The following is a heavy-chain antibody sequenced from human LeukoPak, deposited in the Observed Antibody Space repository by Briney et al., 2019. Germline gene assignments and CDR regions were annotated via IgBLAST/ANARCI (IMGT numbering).Heavy chain of an antibody. CDR1: GGTFSSYA. Sequence: GASVKVSCKASGGTFSSYAISWVRQAPGQGLEWMGRIIPILGIANYAQKFQGRVTITADKSTSTAYMELSSLRSEDTAVYYCARANAEMATIVVAFYYYGMDVWGQGTTVTVSS. J-gene: IGHJ6*02. CDR2: IIPILGIA. CDR3: ARANAEMATIVVAFYYYGMDV. D-gene: IGHD5-12*01. V-gene: IGHV1-69*04.